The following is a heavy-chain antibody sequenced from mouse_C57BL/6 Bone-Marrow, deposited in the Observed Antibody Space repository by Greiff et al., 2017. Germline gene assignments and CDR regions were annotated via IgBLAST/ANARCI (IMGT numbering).Heavy chain of an antibody. Sequence: EVQLVESGGGLVKPGGSLKLSCAASGFTFSDYGMHWVRQAPEKGLEWVAYISSGSSTIYYADTVKGRFTISRDNAKNTLFLHMNSLRSEDTAMYYCTRDNYVGFAYWGQGTLVTVSA. D-gene: IGHD1-3*01. CDR1: GFTFSDYG. V-gene: IGHV5-17*01. CDR3: TRDNYVGFAY. CDR2: ISSGSSTI. J-gene: IGHJ3*01.